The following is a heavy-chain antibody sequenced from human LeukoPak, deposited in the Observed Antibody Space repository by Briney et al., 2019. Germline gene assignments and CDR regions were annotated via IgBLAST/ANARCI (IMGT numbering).Heavy chain of an antibody. V-gene: IGHV3-7*01. CDR3: AREQIAVAGTLDY. Sequence: GGSLRLPCAASRFTFSSYWMSWVRQAPGKGLEWVANIEQDGSEKYYVDSVKGRFTISRNNAKNSLYLQMNSLRAEDTAVYYCAREQIAVAGTLDYWGQGTLVTVSS. J-gene: IGHJ4*02. CDR2: IEQDGSEK. CDR1: RFTFSSYW. D-gene: IGHD6-19*01.